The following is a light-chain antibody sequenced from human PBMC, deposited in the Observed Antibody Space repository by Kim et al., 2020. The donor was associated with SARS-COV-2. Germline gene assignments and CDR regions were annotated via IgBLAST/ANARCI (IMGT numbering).Light chain of an antibody. V-gene: IGKV1-39*01. Sequence: ASVGDRVTITCRASQTISSYLSWYQQKPGKAPKLLIYGASSLQSGVPSRFRGSGFGTDFTLTISSLQPEDFASYYCQQGYSSLVTFGQGTRLEIK. CDR2: GAS. J-gene: IGKJ5*01. CDR1: QTISSY. CDR3: QQGYSSLVT.